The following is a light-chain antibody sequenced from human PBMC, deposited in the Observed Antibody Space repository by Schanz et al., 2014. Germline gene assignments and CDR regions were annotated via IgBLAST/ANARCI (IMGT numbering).Light chain of an antibody. J-gene: IGKJ1*01. CDR3: QQYGSSPWT. CDR2: GAS. CDR1: QSVSSK. V-gene: IGKV3-20*01. Sequence: EIVMTQSPATLSVSPGERATLSCRASQSVSSKIAWYQQKPGQAPRLIIHGASSRATGIPDRISGSGSGTDFTLTISRLEPEDFAVYYCQQYGSSPWTFGQGTKVDIK.